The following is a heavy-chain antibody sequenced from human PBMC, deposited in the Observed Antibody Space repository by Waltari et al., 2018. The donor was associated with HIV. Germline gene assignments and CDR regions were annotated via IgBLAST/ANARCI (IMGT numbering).Heavy chain of an antibody. CDR2: ISVYNDNT. Sequence: QVQLVQSGAEVKKPGASLTVPCKASGYSFTRNGISWVRQAPGQGLEWIGWISVYNDNTKYAQKIQDRLNMTTDSPTSTAYMELRSLRSDDTAVYYCARAPMTTVTSRGFDIWGQGTMVIVSS. V-gene: IGHV1-18*01. D-gene: IGHD4-17*01. CDR3: ARAPMTTVTSRGFDI. CDR1: GYSFTRNG. J-gene: IGHJ3*02.